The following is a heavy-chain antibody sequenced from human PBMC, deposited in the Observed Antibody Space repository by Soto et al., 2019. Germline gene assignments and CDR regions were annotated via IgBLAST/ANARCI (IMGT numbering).Heavy chain of an antibody. CDR2: IYYSGST. CDR3: AREVRGRSYDFWSGYRPEYGMDV. D-gene: IGHD3-3*01. J-gene: IGHJ6*02. Sequence: SETLSLTCTVSGGSISSGDYYWSWIRQPPGKGLEWIGCIYYSGSTYYNPSLKSRVTISVDTSKNQFSLKLSSVTAADTAVYYCAREVRGRSYDFWSGYRPEYGMDVWGQGTTVTVSS. V-gene: IGHV4-30-4*01. CDR1: GGSISSGDYY.